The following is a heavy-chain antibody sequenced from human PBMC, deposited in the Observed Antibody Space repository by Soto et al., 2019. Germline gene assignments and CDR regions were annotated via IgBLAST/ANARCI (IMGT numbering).Heavy chain of an antibody. J-gene: IGHJ6*02. Sequence: QGKLVQSGAEVKKPGASVKVSCKASGYTFTSYAMHWVRQAPGQRLEWMGWINAGNGNTKYSQKFQGRATITRDTSARTAYMGLGSLRSEDTAVYYCARQLVATLPPGNYSCYCGMDVWGQGTTVTVSS. CDR3: ARQLVATLPPGNYSCYCGMDV. D-gene: IGHD5-12*01. CDR2: INAGNGNT. V-gene: IGHV1-3*01. CDR1: GYTFTSYA.